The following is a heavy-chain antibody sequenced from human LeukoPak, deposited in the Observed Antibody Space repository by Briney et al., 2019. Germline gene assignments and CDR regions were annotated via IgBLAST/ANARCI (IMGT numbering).Heavy chain of an antibody. V-gene: IGHV1-69*05. CDR3: ARVRDYDNWFDP. CDR1: GYTFTSYG. Sequence: SVKVSCKASGYTFTSYGISWVRQAPGQGLEWMGGIIPIFGTANYAQKFQGRVTITTDESTSTAYMELSSLRSEDTAVYYCARVRDYDNWFDPWGQGTLVTVSS. J-gene: IGHJ5*02. CDR2: IIPIFGTA. D-gene: IGHD3-16*01.